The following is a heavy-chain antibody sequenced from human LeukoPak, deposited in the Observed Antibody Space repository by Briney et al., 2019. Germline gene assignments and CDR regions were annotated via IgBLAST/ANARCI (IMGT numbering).Heavy chain of an antibody. CDR2: INPNSGGT. V-gene: IGHV1-2*02. D-gene: IGHD4-11*01. CDR1: GYTFTSYY. CDR3: AILMTTRTARFDY. J-gene: IGHJ4*02. Sequence: ASVKVSCKASGYTFTSYYMHWVRQAPGQGLEWMGWINPNSGGTNYAQKFQGRVTMTRDTSISTAYMELSRLRSDDTAVYYCAILMTTRTARFDYWGQGTPVTVSS.